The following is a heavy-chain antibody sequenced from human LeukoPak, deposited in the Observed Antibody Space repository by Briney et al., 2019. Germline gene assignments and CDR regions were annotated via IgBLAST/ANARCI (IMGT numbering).Heavy chain of an antibody. J-gene: IGHJ5*02. D-gene: IGHD3-10*01. Sequence: SETLSLTCTVSGGSISSSSYYWGWIRQPPGKGLEWIGRIYYSGSTYYKPSLKTRVTISVDTSKNEFSLKLSSVAAADTAVYYCAGLWFGELLYNWFDPWGQGTLVTVSS. CDR3: AGLWFGELLYNWFDP. CDR2: IYYSGST. CDR1: GGSISSSSYY. V-gene: IGHV4-39*01.